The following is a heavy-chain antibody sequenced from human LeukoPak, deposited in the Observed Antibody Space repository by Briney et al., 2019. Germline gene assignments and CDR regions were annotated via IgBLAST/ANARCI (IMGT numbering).Heavy chain of an antibody. Sequence: SDTLSLTCTVSGGSFSTYYWTWIRQPPPKGLEWIGYIYYNGVTNYNPSLKSRVTISVDTSKNQFSLKLSSVTAADTAVYYCARDHQAYSSGYYGMDVWGQGTTVTVSS. CDR3: ARDHQAYSSGYYGMDV. D-gene: IGHD6-19*01. CDR1: GGSFSTYY. J-gene: IGHJ6*02. V-gene: IGHV4-59*01. CDR2: IYYNGVT.